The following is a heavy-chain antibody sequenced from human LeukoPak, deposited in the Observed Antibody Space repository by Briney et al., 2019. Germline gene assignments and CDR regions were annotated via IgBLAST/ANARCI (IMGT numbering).Heavy chain of an antibody. Sequence: GGSLRLSCAASGFTFSAYSMNWVRQAPGKGLEWVSFISRGDSTIYYADSVKGRFTISRDNAKSSLYLQMNNLRDEDTAVYYCARAYGSFDDWGQGTLVTFSS. CDR1: GFTFSAYS. CDR3: ARAYGSFDD. J-gene: IGHJ4*02. V-gene: IGHV3-48*02. CDR2: ISRGDSTI. D-gene: IGHD3-10*01.